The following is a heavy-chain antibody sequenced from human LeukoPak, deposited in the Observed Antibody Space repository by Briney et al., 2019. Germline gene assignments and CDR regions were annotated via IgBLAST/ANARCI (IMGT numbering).Heavy chain of an antibody. Sequence: GGSLRLSCAASGFTFSSYSMNWVRQAPGKGLEWVSSISSSSSYIYYADSVKGRFAISRDNAKNSLYLQMNSLRAEDTAVYYCARDSHPYSSSSGCDYWGQGTLVTVSS. V-gene: IGHV3-21*01. J-gene: IGHJ4*02. D-gene: IGHD6-6*01. CDR1: GFTFSSYS. CDR3: ARDSHPYSSSSGCDY. CDR2: ISSSSSYI.